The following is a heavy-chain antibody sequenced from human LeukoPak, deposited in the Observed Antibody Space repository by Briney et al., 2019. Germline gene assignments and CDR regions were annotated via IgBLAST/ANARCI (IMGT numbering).Heavy chain of an antibody. CDR3: AEAASGGLAPLDY. Sequence: GGSLRLSCAPSGFTFSSYAMCRVRQAPGTGLEWVSAISGSGFSTYYADSVKGRFTISRDNSKDTLCLQLNSLRSEDTAVYYCAEAASGGLAPLDYWGQGTLVTVSS. V-gene: IGHV3-23*01. J-gene: IGHJ4*02. CDR2: ISGSGFST. CDR1: GFTFSSYA. D-gene: IGHD3-16*01.